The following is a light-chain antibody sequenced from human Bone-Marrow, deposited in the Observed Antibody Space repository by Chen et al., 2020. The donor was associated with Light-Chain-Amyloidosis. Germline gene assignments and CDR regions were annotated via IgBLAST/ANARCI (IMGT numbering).Light chain of an antibody. Sequence: QSVLTQPPSVSAAPGQKVTISCSGSNSNIGINYVSWYQQLPGTSPKLLIYENNQRPSEIPDRVSGSKSGTSATLGVAGLQTGDEADYYCATWDRSLTVWMFGGGTKLTVL. J-gene: IGLJ3*02. V-gene: IGLV1-51*02. CDR2: ENN. CDR1: NSNIGINY. CDR3: ATWDRSLTVWM.